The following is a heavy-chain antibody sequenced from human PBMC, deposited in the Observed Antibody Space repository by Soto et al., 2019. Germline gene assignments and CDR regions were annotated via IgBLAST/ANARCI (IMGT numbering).Heavy chain of an antibody. D-gene: IGHD6-19*01. V-gene: IGHV3-23*01. CDR1: GFRFSSYA. J-gene: IGHJ4*02. CDR2: ISAGGAST. Sequence: GGSLRLSCTASGFRFSSYAVNWVRQATGKGLELVSSISAGGASTYYADSVKGRFTISRDDSKNTLFLQMNTLRAADTAVYYCAKAVAGTWEFDYWGQGTLVTVSS. CDR3: AKAVAGTWEFDY.